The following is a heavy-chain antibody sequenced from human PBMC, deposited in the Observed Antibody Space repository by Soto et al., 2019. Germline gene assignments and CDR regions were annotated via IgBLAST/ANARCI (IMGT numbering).Heavy chain of an antibody. D-gene: IGHD6-13*01. CDR2: IIPIFGTA. CDR3: AREGSSWYLDAFDI. CDR1: GGTFSSYA. Sequence: ASVKVSCKASGGTFSSYAISWVRQAPGQGLEWMGGIIPIFGTANYAQKFQGRVTITADESTSTAYMELSSLRSEDTAVYYCAREGSSWYLDAFDIWGQGTMVTVS. V-gene: IGHV1-69*13. J-gene: IGHJ3*02.